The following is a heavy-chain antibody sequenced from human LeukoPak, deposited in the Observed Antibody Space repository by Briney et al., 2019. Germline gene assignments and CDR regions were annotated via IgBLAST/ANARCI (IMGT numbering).Heavy chain of an antibody. CDR1: GGSFRGYH. D-gene: IGHD1-26*01. V-gene: IGHV4-34*01. CDR3: ARGGVYYAAYGGSLWFDP. CDR2: IDDSGST. Sequence: MSSETLSLTCAVYGGSFRGYHWSWIRQPPGKGLEWVGEIDDSGSTNYNPSLKSRVTISLDTSKDQFSLKLNSVTAADTAVYYCARGGVYYAAYGGSLWFDPWGQGTLVTVSS. J-gene: IGHJ5*02.